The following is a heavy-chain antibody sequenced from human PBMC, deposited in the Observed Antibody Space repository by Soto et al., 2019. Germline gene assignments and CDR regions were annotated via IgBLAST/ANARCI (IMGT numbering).Heavy chain of an antibody. CDR3: ARENVVVPAARGGWFDP. CDR2: ISYDGSNK. Sequence: GGSLRLSCAASGFTFSSYAMHWVRQAPGKGLEWVAVISYDGSNKYYADSVKGRFTISRDNSKNMLYLQMNSLRAEDTAVYYCARENVVVPAARGGWFDPWGQGTLVTVSS. J-gene: IGHJ5*02. V-gene: IGHV3-30-3*01. CDR1: GFTFSSYA. D-gene: IGHD2-2*01.